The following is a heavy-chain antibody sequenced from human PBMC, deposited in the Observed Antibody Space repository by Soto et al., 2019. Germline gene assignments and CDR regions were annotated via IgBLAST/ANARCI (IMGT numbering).Heavy chain of an antibody. CDR3: ARHVRSAVTMNWVDP. CDR1: GGSIISSNFY. Sequence: QLQESGPGLVKPSETLSLTCTVSGGSIISSNFYWGWIRQPPGKGLEWIGSVDYGGSTYDNPSLKSRVTLSADTSKTQFSLKLTSVTAADTAIADCARHVRSAVTMNWVDPWGHGTLVTVSA. V-gene: IGHV4-39*01. J-gene: IGHJ5*02. D-gene: IGHD4-17*01. CDR2: VDYGGST.